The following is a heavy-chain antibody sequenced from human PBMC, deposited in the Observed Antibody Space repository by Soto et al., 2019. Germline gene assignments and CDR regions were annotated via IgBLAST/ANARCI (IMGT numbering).Heavy chain of an antibody. CDR2: LSGSGGDT. D-gene: IGHD3-16*02. V-gene: IGHV3-23*01. CDR3: AKRGGYDYVWKSYRPDS. Sequence: GGSLRLSCVASGFTFSSYAMSWVRQAPWKGLEWVSTLSGSGGDTYYADSVNGRFTISRDKSKNTLYLEMDRLRVEDTAVYYCAKRGGYDYVWKSYRPDSWGQGTLVTVS. J-gene: IGHJ4*02. CDR1: GFTFSSYA.